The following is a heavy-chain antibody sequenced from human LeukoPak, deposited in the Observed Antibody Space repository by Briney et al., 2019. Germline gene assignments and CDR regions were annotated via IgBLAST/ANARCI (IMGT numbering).Heavy chain of an antibody. CDR3: AREVYYDSSSYYN. CDR2: MNPNNGNT. Sequence: ASVKVSCKASGYTFTSYDINWVRQATGQGLEWMGWMNPNNGNTGYAQKFQGRVTITRNTSISTAYMELSSLRSEDTAVYYCAREVYYDSSSYYNWGQGTLVTVSS. V-gene: IGHV1-8*03. CDR1: GYTFTSYD. J-gene: IGHJ4*02. D-gene: IGHD3-22*01.